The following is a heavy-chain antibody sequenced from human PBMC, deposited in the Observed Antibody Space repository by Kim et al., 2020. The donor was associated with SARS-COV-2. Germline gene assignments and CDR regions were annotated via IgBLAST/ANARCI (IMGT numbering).Heavy chain of an antibody. CDR3: ARHPGYDYGDYPYWYFDL. CDR2: IYYSGST. V-gene: IGHV4-39*01. J-gene: IGHJ2*01. Sequence: SETLSLTCTVSGGSISSSSYYWGWIRQPPGKGLEWIGSIYYSGSTYYNPSLKSRVTISVDTSKNQFSLKLSSVTAADTAVYYCARHPGYDYGDYPYWYFDLWGRGTLVTVSS. D-gene: IGHD4-17*01. CDR1: GGSISSSSYY.